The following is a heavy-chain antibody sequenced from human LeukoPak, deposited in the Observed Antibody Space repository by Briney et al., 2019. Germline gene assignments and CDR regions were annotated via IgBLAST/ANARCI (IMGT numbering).Heavy chain of an antibody. CDR2: IKQDGSEK. D-gene: IGHD4-11*01. V-gene: IGHV3-7*01. CDR3: ARDHDYSNYVWFDP. Sequence: GGSLRLSCAASGFTFSSYWMSWVRQAPGKGLEGVAHIKQDGSEKYYVDSVKGRFTISRDNAKNSLYLQMNSLRAEDTAVYYCARDHDYSNYVWFDPWGQGTLVTVSS. CDR1: GFTFSSYW. J-gene: IGHJ5*02.